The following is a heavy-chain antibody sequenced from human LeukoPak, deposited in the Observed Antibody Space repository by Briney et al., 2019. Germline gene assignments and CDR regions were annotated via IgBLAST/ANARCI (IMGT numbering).Heavy chain of an antibody. CDR1: GVSIRTSTYH. Sequence: SGTLSLTCNVSGVSIRTSTYHWNWIRQSPGTGLEWIGCVSDTGTTKYNPSLKSRVTISVDTSKNHFSLILMSVTAADTAVYYCARGYYEPFQSWGQGTLVTVSS. V-gene: IGHV4-61*03. CDR2: VSDTGTT. D-gene: IGHD3-16*01. J-gene: IGHJ4*02. CDR3: ARGYYEPFQS.